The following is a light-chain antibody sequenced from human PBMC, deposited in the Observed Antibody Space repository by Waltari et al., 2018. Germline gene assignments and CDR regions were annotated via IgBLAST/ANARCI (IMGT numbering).Light chain of an antibody. V-gene: IGLV2-14*03. CDR2: DVS. CDR1: TGDVADYNY. CDR3: SSYISSSTLEL. Sequence: QSALTQPASAPGSPGQSITTSCTGTTGDVADYNYASWYPQHPGKAPKLMIFDVSNRPSGVSNRFSGSKSGNTASLTISGLQAEDEADYYCSSYISSSTLELFGGGTSLTVL. J-gene: IGLJ2*01.